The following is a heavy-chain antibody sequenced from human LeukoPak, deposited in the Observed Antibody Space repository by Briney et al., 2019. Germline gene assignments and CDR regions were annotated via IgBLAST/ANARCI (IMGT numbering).Heavy chain of an antibody. D-gene: IGHD1-26*01. Sequence: SETLSLTCAVYGGSFSGYYWSWIRQPPGKGLEWIGEINHSGSTNYNPSLKSRVTISVDTSKNQFSLKLSSVTAADTAVYYCARRTHPLIYRRATPGAHYFDYWGQGTLVTVSS. V-gene: IGHV4-34*01. J-gene: IGHJ4*02. CDR2: INHSGST. CDR1: GGSFSGYY. CDR3: ARRTHPLIYRRATPGAHYFDY.